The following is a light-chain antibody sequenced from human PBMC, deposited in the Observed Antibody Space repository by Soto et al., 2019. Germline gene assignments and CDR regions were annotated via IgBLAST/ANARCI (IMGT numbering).Light chain of an antibody. V-gene: IGKV1-39*01. J-gene: IGKJ1*01. CDR2: AAS. CDR1: QSISSF. CDR3: QQSYSTPRT. Sequence: DIQMTQSPSSLSASVGDRVTITCRASQSISSFLTWYQQKAGKAPKLLIYAASSLQSGVPSRFSGSGSGTDFTLTISSLQPEDFATYYCQQSYSTPRTFGQGTRWIS.